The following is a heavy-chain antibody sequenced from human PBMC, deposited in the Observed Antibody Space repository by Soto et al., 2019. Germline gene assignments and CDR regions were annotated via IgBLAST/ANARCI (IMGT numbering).Heavy chain of an antibody. CDR1: GFTFSSYA. CDR3: ARFKGCSGGSCYPYFDY. D-gene: IGHD2-15*01. J-gene: IGHJ4*02. Sequence: QVRLVESGGGVVQPGRSLRLSCAASGFTFSSYAMHWVRQAPGKGLEWVAVMSYDGSNKYYADSVKGRFTISRDNSKNTLYLQMNSLRAEDTAVYYCARFKGCSGGSCYPYFDYWGQGTLVTVSS. CDR2: MSYDGSNK. V-gene: IGHV3-30-3*01.